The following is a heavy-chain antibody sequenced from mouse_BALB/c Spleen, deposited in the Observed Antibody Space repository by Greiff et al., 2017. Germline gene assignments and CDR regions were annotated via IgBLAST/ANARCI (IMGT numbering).Heavy chain of an antibody. Sequence: VQLKESGTVLARPGASVKMSCKASGYTFTSYWMHWVKQRPGQGLEWIGAIYPGNSDTSYNQKFKGKAKLTAVTSTSTAYMELSSLTNEDSAVYYGTRVTTATGAMDDWGQGTSVTVSS. CDR2: IYPGNSDT. J-gene: IGHJ4*01. D-gene: IGHD1-2*01. CDR1: GYTFTSYW. V-gene: IGHV1-5*01. CDR3: TRVTTATGAMDD.